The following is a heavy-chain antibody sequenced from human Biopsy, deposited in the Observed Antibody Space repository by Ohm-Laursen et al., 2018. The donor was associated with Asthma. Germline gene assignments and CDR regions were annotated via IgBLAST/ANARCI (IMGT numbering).Heavy chain of an antibody. CDR1: GDTFSSCG. V-gene: IGHV1-69*13. J-gene: IGHJ6*02. CDR2: IIPIYRTT. D-gene: IGHD4-17*01. Sequence: SVKVSCKASGDTFSSCGVNWVRQAPGQGLEWMGEIIPIYRTTNYAQKFQGRVTITADESTSTAYMELSSLRADDTAVYYCARGGYYGDRRYHDGIDVWGPGTTVSVS. CDR3: ARGGYYGDRRYHDGIDV.